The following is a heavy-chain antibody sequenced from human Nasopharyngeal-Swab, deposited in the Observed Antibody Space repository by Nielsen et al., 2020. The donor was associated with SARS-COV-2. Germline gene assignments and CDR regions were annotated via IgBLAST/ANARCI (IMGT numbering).Heavy chain of an antibody. J-gene: IGHJ6*02. Sequence: GGSLRLSCAASGFTFSNYNMNWVRQAPGKGLEWVSSISSSTTYIYYADSVKGRFTISRDNAKNSLYQQMNSLRAEDTAVYYCARDGLDYDFWSAYFMDVWGQGTTVTVSS. CDR3: ARDGLDYDFWSAYFMDV. CDR1: GFTFSNYN. CDR2: ISSSTTYI. V-gene: IGHV3-21*01. D-gene: IGHD3-3*01.